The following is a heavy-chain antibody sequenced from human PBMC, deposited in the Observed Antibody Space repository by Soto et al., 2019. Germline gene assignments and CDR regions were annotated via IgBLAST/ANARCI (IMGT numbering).Heavy chain of an antibody. D-gene: IGHD3-22*01. V-gene: IGHV3-23*01. Sequence: PGGSLRLSCAASGFTFSSYAMSWVRQAPGKGLEWVSAISGSGGSTYYADSVKGRFTISRDNSKNTLYLQMNSLRAEDTAVYYCARTLESDSSGYYQGDAFDIWGQGTMVTVSS. CDR2: ISGSGGST. CDR3: ARTLESDSSGYYQGDAFDI. J-gene: IGHJ3*02. CDR1: GFTFSSYA.